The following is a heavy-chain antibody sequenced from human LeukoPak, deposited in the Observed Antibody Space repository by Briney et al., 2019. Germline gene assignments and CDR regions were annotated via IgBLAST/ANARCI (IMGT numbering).Heavy chain of an antibody. CDR3: ARAVSLDTFGGVRY. J-gene: IGHJ4*02. Sequence: PGGSLRLSCAASGFTFSSYAMHWVRQAPGKGLEWVAVISYDGSNKYYADSVKGRFTISRDNSKNTLYLQMNSLRAEDTAVYYCARAVSLDTFGGVRYWGQGTLVTVSS. CDR2: ISYDGSNK. V-gene: IGHV3-30-3*01. CDR1: GFTFSSYA. D-gene: IGHD3-16*01.